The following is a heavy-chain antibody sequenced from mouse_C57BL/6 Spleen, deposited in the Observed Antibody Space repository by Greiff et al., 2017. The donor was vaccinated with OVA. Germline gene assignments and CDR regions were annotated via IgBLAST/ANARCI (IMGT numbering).Heavy chain of an antibody. CDR3: ARDAGYYGSSYWYFDV. CDR1: GFTFSDFY. J-gene: IGHJ1*03. D-gene: IGHD1-1*01. V-gene: IGHV7-1*01. CDR2: SRNKANDYTT. Sequence: EVHLVESGGGLVQSGRSLRLSCATSGFTFSDFYMEWVRQAPGKGLEWIAASRNKANDYTTEYSASVKGRFIVSRDTSQSILYLQMNALRAEDTAIYYCARDAGYYGSSYWYFDVWGTGTTVTVSS.